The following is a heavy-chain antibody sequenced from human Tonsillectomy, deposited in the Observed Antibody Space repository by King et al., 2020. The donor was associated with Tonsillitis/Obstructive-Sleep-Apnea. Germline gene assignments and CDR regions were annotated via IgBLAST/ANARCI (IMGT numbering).Heavy chain of an antibody. CDR2: IRSKAYGGTT. D-gene: IGHD3-22*01. CDR3: TRGLVVVITLFDY. V-gene: IGHV3-49*04. J-gene: IGHJ4*02. CDR1: GFTFGDYA. Sequence: VQLVESGGGLVQPGRSLRLSCTASGFTFGDYAMSWVRQAPGKGLEWVGFIRSKAYGGTTEYAASVKGRFTISRDDSKSIAYLQMNSLKTEDTAVYYCTRGLVVVITLFDYWGQGTLVTVSS.